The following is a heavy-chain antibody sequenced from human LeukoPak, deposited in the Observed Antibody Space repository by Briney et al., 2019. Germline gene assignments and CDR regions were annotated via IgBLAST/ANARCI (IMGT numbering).Heavy chain of an antibody. CDR2: IYYTRSI. D-gene: IGHD3-10*01. V-gene: IGHV4-39*01. J-gene: IGHJ4*02. Sequence: SETLSLTCTVSGGSISSSNYHWGWIRQPPGKGLEWIGTIYYTRSIYYNPSLKSRVTTSVDTSRNQFSLKLNSVTAADTAVYYCARGSDYGDYWGQGTLVTVSS. CDR1: GGSISSSNYH. CDR3: ARGSDYGDY.